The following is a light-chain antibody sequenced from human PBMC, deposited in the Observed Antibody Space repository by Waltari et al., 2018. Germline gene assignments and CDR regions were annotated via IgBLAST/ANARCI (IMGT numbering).Light chain of an antibody. V-gene: IGKV3-20*01. J-gene: IGKJ2*01. CDR2: TSS. CDR3: QQYGSSPGT. CDR1: QSVTNRY. Sequence: EIVLTQSPGTLSLSPGERATLSCRASQSVTNRYLAWYQQNHGKAPRLLIYTSSTTATGMPYSFSRLESGTDFTLTISILDPEYFAVYSCQQYGSSPGTFGHGTNVEI.